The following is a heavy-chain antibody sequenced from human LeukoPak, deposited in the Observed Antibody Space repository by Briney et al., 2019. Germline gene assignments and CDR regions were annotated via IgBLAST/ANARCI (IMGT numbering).Heavy chain of an antibody. D-gene: IGHD3-10*01. CDR3: AINMVRDLGAFDI. Sequence: ASVKVSCKASGYTFTSYDINWVRQATGQGLEWMGWMNPNSGNTGYAQKFQGRVTMTRNTSISTAYMELSSLRSEDTAVYYCAINMVRDLGAFDIWGQGTMVTVSS. V-gene: IGHV1-8*01. CDR1: GYTFTSYD. J-gene: IGHJ3*02. CDR2: MNPNSGNT.